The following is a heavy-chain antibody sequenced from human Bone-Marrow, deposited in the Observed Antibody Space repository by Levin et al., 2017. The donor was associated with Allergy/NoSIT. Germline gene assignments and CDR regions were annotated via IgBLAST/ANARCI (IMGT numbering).Heavy chain of an antibody. J-gene: IGHJ6*02. V-gene: IGHV3-53*01. CDR1: GYTINSNY. CDR2: IYTGGST. Sequence: GESLKISCVASGYTINSNYMSWVRQAPGKGLEWVSVIYTGGSTFYAESVKGRFTVSRDNSKNTVYLQMNSLRAEDTAVYYCARTNYDFWKNYYYGMDVWGQGTTVTVSS. CDR3: ARTNYDFWKNYYYGMDV. D-gene: IGHD3-3*01.